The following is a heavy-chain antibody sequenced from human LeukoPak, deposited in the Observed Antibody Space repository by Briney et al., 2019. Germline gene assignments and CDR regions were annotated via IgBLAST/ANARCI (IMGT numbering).Heavy chain of an antibody. CDR2: ISSSGRTI. Sequence: GGSLRLSCTASGFTFGDYAMTWVRQAPGKGLEWVSDISSSGRTIYYADSVKGRFTISRDNAKNSLYLQMNSLRAEDTAVYYCAELGITMIGGVWGKGTTVTISS. CDR3: AELGITMIGGV. CDR1: GFTFGDYA. V-gene: IGHV3-48*03. J-gene: IGHJ6*04. D-gene: IGHD3-10*02.